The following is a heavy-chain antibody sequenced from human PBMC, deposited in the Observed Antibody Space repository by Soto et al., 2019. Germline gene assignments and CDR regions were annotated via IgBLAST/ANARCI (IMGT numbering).Heavy chain of an antibody. D-gene: IGHD6-19*01. CDR1: GFTFGDYA. Sequence: PGGSLRLSCTASGFTFGDYAMSWVRQAPGKGLEWVGFIRSKAYGGTTEYAASVKGRFTISRDDSKSIAYLQMNSLKTEDTAVYYCTRAIAVAGTNWFDPWGQGTLVTVSS. CDR2: IRSKAYGGTT. J-gene: IGHJ5*02. CDR3: TRAIAVAGTNWFDP. V-gene: IGHV3-49*04.